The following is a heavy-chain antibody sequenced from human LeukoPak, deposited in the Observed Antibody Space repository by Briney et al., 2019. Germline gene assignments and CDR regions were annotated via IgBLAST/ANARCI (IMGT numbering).Heavy chain of an antibody. D-gene: IGHD2-2*01. J-gene: IGHJ6*02. CDR3: ATVSFYCSSTSCSGAYGMDV. Sequence: SQTLSLTCAASGVSISSGGYSWSWIPQPPGKGLEWIVYIYHSGSTYYNPSLKSRVTISVDRSKNQFSLKLSSVTAADTAVYYCATVSFYCSSTSCSGAYGMDVWGQGTTVTVSS. CDR1: GVSISSGGYS. CDR2: IYHSGST. V-gene: IGHV4-30-2*01.